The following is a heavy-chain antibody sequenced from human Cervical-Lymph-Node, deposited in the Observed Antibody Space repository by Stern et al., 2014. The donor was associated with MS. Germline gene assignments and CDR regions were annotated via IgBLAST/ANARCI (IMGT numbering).Heavy chain of an antibody. V-gene: IGHV1-69*06. CDR1: GGTFSHYA. J-gene: IGHJ4*02. CDR3: ASNLLGYCSGGYCYSDN. Sequence: VQLVQSGAVVKKPGSSVKVSCKASGGTFSHYAVIWVRQAPGPGLEWMGGIIPMYDTTTDVQKCQGRVRITADKYTGTAYLEVSGLRPEDTALYFCASNLLGYCSGGYCYSDNWGQGTLVTVSS. D-gene: IGHD2-15*01. CDR2: IIPMYDTT.